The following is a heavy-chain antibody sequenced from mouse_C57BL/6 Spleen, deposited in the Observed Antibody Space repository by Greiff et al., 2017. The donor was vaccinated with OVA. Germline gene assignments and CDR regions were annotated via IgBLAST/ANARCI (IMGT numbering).Heavy chain of an antibody. J-gene: IGHJ2*01. Sequence: VQLQQSGAELVRPGASVTLSCKASGYTFTDYEMHWVKQTPVHGLEWIGAIDPETGGTAYNQKFKGKAILTADKSSSTAYMELRSLTSADSAFYYCTRYDSSTFWYYFDYWGQGTTLTVSS. CDR2: IDPETGGT. V-gene: IGHV1-15*01. CDR3: TRYDSSTFWYYFDY. CDR1: GYTFTDYE. D-gene: IGHD2-4*01.